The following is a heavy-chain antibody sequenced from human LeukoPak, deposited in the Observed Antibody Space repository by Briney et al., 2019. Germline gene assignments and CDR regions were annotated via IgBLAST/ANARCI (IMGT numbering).Heavy chain of an antibody. CDR2: INQDGSQT. Sequence: GGSLRLSCAASGFALSNYWMSWVRQAPGKGLEWVANINQDGSQTYYVDSLKGRFAISRDNVKGSLYLQMNSLRAEDTAVFYCARHSASGSYYTYNFDYWGQGTQVTVSS. V-gene: IGHV3-7*01. CDR3: ARHSASGSYYTYNFDY. J-gene: IGHJ4*02. CDR1: GFALSNYW. D-gene: IGHD3-10*01.